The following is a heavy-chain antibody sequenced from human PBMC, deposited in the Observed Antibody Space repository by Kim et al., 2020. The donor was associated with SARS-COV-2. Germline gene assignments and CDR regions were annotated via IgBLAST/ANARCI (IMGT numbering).Heavy chain of an antibody. CDR1: GFTFSSYE. Sequence: GGSLRLSCAASGFTFSSYEMNWVRQAPGKGLEWVSYISSSGSTIYYADSVKGRFTISRDNAKNSLYLQMNSLRAEDTAVYYCARDTESIGYSYGYGMDVWGQGTTVTVSS. CDR3: ARDTESIGYSYGYGMDV. CDR2: ISSSGSTI. J-gene: IGHJ6*02. V-gene: IGHV3-48*03. D-gene: IGHD5-18*01.